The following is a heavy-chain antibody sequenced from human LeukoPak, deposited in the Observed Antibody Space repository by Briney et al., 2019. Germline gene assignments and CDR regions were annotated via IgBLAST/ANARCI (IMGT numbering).Heavy chain of an antibody. CDR2: ISAYNGNT. CDR3: ARDVYDFWSGRGDYYYYMDV. Sequence: ASVKVSCKASGYTFTSYGISWVRQAPGQGLEWMGWISAYNGNTNYAQKLKGRVTMTTDTSTSTAYMELRSLRSDDTAVYYCARDVYDFWSGRGDYYYYMDVWGKGTTVTVSS. J-gene: IGHJ6*03. CDR1: GYTFTSYG. D-gene: IGHD3-3*01. V-gene: IGHV1-18*01.